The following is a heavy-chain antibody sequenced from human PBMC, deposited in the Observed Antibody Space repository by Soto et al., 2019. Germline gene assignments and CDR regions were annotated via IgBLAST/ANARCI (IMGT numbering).Heavy chain of an antibody. CDR1: GFTFSSYA. D-gene: IGHD3-9*01. CDR2: ISYDGSNK. V-gene: IGHV3-30-3*01. J-gene: IGHJ6*02. Sequence: GGSLRLSCAASGFTFSSYAMHWVRQAPGKGLEWVAVISYDGSNKYYADSVKGRFTISRDNSKNTLYLQMNSLRAEDTAVYYCARDPESLYYDILTGSYGMDVWGQGTTVTVSS. CDR3: ARDPESLYYDILTGSYGMDV.